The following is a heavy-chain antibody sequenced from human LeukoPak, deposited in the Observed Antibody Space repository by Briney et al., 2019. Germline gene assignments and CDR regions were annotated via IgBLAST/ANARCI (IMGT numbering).Heavy chain of an antibody. CDR1: GGSISTSNYY. J-gene: IGHJ4*02. CDR3: ARVRQIENYFDY. V-gene: IGHV4-39*07. Sequence: SETLSLTCTVSGGSISTSNYYWGWIRQPPGKGLEWIGNIFYSGSTYYSPSLRSRVTISVDTSKNQFSLKLSSVTAADTAVYYCARVRQIENYFDYWGQGTLVTVSS. CDR2: IFYSGST. D-gene: IGHD5-24*01.